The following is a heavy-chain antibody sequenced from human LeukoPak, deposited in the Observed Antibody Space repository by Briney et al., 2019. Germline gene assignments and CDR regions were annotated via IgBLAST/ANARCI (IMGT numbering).Heavy chain of an antibody. Sequence: SETLSLTCTVSGGSISSYYWSWIRQPPGKGLEWIGYIYYSGSTNYNPSLKSRVTISVDTSKNQFSLKLSSVTAADTAVYYCARDRIRWDYYGMDVWGQGTTVTVSS. CDR1: GGSISSYY. J-gene: IGHJ6*02. V-gene: IGHV4-59*12. D-gene: IGHD1-26*01. CDR3: ARDRIRWDYYGMDV. CDR2: IYYSGST.